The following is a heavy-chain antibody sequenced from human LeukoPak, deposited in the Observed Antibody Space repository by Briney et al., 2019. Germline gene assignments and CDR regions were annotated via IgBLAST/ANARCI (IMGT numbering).Heavy chain of an antibody. CDR3: ARGSGWFLY. J-gene: IGHJ4*02. V-gene: IGHV3-7*04. D-gene: IGHD6-19*01. Sequence: GGSLTLSCAASAFTFGNHWMSWVRQAAGKGREWVATIKEDGSEKYYVDSVKGRFTISRDNAKSSLYLQMNSLRAEDMAVYYCARGSGWFLYWGQGTLVTVSS. CDR2: IKEDGSEK. CDR1: AFTFGNHW.